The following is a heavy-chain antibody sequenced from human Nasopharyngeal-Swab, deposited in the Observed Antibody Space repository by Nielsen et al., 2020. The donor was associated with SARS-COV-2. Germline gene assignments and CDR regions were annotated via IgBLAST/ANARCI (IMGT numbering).Heavy chain of an antibody. CDR2: ISYDGSNK. CDR1: GFTFSSYA. CDR3: ARVGVGATGVSWNYFDY. J-gene: IGHJ4*02. D-gene: IGHD1-26*01. Sequence: LSLTCAASGFTFSSYAMHWVRQAPGKGLEWVAVISYDGSNKYYADSVKGRFTISRDNSKNTLYLQMNSLRAEDTAVYYCARVGVGATGVSWNYFDYWGQGTLVTVSS. V-gene: IGHV3-30-3*01.